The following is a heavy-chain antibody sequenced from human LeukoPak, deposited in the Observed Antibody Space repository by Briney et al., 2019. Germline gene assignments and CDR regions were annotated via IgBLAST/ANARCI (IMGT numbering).Heavy chain of an antibody. CDR3: ARGLPDTQSGQSPPQYAFDY. D-gene: IGHD3-10*01. CDR2: INHSGST. CDR1: GGSISSYY. V-gene: IGHV4-34*01. J-gene: IGHJ4*02. Sequence: KPSETLSLTCTVSGGSISSYYWSWIRQPPGKGLEWIGEINHSGSTNYNPSLKSRVTISVDTSKNQFSLKLTSVTAADTAVYYCARGLPDTQSGQSPPQYAFDYWGQGTLVTVSS.